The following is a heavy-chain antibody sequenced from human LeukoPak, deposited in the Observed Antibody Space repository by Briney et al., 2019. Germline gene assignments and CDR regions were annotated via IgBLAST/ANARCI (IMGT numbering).Heavy chain of an antibody. D-gene: IGHD6-13*01. CDR2: IYSGGGT. CDR3: ASTRGSWFFDY. J-gene: IGHJ4*02. CDR1: GFTVSGNY. Sequence: PGGSLRLSCAASGFTVSGNYMSWVRQAPGKGLEWVSVIYSGGGTYYADSVKGRFTISRDSSKNTLYLQMNSLRAEDTAVYYCASTRGSWFFDYWGLGTLVTVSS. V-gene: IGHV3-53*01.